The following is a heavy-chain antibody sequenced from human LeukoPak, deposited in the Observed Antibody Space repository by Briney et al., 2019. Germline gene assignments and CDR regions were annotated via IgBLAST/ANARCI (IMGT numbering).Heavy chain of an antibody. V-gene: IGHV1-24*01. J-gene: IGHJ5*02. CDR3: ATGPAYCSSTSCSNWFDP. D-gene: IGHD2-2*01. CDR1: GYTLTELS. CDR2: FDPEDGET. Sequence: ASVKVSCTVSGYTLTELSMHWVRQAPGKGLEWMGGFDPEDGETIYAQKFQGRVTMTEDTSTDTAYMELSSLRSEDTAVYYCATGPAYCSSTSCSNWFDPWGQGTLVTVSS.